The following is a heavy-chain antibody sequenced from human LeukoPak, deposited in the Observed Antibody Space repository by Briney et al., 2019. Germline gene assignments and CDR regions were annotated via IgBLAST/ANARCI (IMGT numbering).Heavy chain of an antibody. CDR2: ISSSSSYI. CDR1: GFTFSSYS. D-gene: IGHD5-24*01. J-gene: IGHJ4*02. V-gene: IGHV3-21*01. Sequence: PGGSLRLSCAASGFTFSSYSMNWVRQAPGKGLEWVSSISSSSSYIYYADSVKGRFTISRDNAKNSLYLQMNSLRAEDTAVYYCARRGWLQFYFDYWGQGTLVTVSS. CDR3: ARRGWLQFYFDY.